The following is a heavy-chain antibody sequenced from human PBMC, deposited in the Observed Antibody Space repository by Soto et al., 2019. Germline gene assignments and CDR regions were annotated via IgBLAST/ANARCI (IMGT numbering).Heavy chain of an antibody. Sequence: SVKVSCKASGGTFGSYAISWVRQAPGQGLVWMGGIIPIPGTANYAQKFQGRVTIAADESTSTAYMELSSLRSEDTAVYYCARSQGSSTSLEIYYYYYYGMDVWGQGTTVTVSS. CDR2: IIPIPGTA. CDR1: GGTFGSYA. J-gene: IGHJ6*02. D-gene: IGHD2-2*01. V-gene: IGHV1-69*13. CDR3: ARSQGSSTSLEIYYYYYYGMDV.